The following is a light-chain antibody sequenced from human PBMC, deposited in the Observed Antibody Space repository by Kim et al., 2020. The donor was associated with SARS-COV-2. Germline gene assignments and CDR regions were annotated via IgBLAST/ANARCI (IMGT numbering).Light chain of an antibody. J-gene: IGKJ2*01. CDR2: AAS. CDR1: QTISRY. V-gene: IGKV1-39*01. CDR3: QQSHSIPYT. Sequence: SASAGDSIPITCRASQTISRYLNWYPQKPGKAPNLLISAASTLQSGVPSRFSGGGSGTEFTLTINSLQPEDSATYYCQQSHSIPYTFGQGTKLEI.